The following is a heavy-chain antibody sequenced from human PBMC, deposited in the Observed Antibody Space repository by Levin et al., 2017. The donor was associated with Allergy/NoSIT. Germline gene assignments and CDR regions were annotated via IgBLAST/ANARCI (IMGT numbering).Heavy chain of an antibody. CDR1: GGSISSGGYS. V-gene: IGHV4-30-2*01. CDR2: IYHSGST. CDR3: ARANMDGGFGELSPPADMDV. D-gene: IGHD3-10*01. J-gene: IGHJ6*03. Sequence: PSETLSLTCAVSGGSISSGGYSWSWIRQPPGKGLEWIGYIYHSGSTYYNPSLKSRVTISVDRSKNQFSLKLSSVTAADTAVYYCARANMDGGFGELSPPADMDVWGKGTTVTVSS.